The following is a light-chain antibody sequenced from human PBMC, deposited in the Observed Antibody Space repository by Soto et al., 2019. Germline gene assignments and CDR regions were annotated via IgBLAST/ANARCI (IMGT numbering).Light chain of an antibody. CDR3: MQSIQLLPT. J-gene: IGKJ5*01. CDR2: EGS. V-gene: IGKV2D-29*02. Sequence: IVITQTRLSLSVTPGQPASISCKSRESLLHSDLKTHLYWYLQKAGQSPQLLIYEGSNRFSGVPDRFSGSGSGTDFTLNISRVEAEDVGVYYCMQSIQLLPTFGQGTRRRLN. CDR1: ESLLHSDLKTH.